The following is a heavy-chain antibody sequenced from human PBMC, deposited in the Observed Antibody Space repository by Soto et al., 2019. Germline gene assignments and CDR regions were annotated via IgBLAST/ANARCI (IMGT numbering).Heavy chain of an antibody. CDR3: ARDRWDCSSVSCYGSFYYGMDV. J-gene: IGHJ6*02. CDR2: IYSGGST. CDR1: GFIVSSHY. Sequence: EVQLVETGGGLIQPGGSLRLSCAASGFIVSSHYMSWVRQAPGKGLEWVSAIYSGGSTYYTDSVEGRFTISRDVSKNILYLQMNSLRADDTAVYYCARDRWDCSSVSCYGSFYYGMDVWGQGTTVIVSS. V-gene: IGHV3-53*02. D-gene: IGHD2-2*01.